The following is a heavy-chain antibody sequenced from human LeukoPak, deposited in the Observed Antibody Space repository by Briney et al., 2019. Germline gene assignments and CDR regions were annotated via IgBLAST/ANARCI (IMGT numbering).Heavy chain of an antibody. J-gene: IGHJ6*03. CDR1: GGSISSDSYY. V-gene: IGHV4-61*02. CDR2: IYTSGST. D-gene: IGHD1-14*01. Sequence: SQTLSLTCTVSGGSISSDSYYWRWIRQPAGKGLEWIGRIYTSGSTNYNPSLKSRVTISVDTSKNQFSLKLSSATAADTAVYYCARTRTQWATYYYYYMDVWGKGTTATVSS. CDR3: ARTRTQWATYYYYYMDV.